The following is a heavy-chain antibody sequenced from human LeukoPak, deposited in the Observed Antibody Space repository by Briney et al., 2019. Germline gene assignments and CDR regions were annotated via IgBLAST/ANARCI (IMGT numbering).Heavy chain of an antibody. CDR3: ARDLRKFSVYGMDV. V-gene: IGHV3-74*01. CDR2: INNDGRSR. J-gene: IGHJ6*02. Sequence: GGSLRLSCAASGFTFSSHWVHWVRQAPGKGLVWVSHINNDGRSRRYADSVKGRFTISRDNAKNTVYLQMNSLRAEDTAVYYCARDLRKFSVYGMDVWGQGTMVTVSS. D-gene: IGHD5/OR15-5a*01. CDR1: GFTFSSHW.